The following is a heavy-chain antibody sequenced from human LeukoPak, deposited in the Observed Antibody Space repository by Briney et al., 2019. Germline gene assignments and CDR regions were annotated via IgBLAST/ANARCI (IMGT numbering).Heavy chain of an antibody. V-gene: IGHV3-64*02. CDR2: ISTNGDGT. D-gene: IGHD2-2*01. CDR1: GFTFRTYA. Sequence: GGSLRLSCAASGFTFRTYALHWVRQAPGKGLEYVSAISTNGDGTYYADSVKGRFTISRDNSKNTLFLQMGSLRADDMAVYYCARWGSTSCYDYWGQGTLVTVSS. J-gene: IGHJ4*02. CDR3: ARWGSTSCYDY.